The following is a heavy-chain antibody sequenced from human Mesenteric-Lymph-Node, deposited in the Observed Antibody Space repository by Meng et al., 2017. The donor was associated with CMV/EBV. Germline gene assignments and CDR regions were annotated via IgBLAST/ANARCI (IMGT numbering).Heavy chain of an antibody. CDR2: ISSSGSTI. CDR1: GFSFSSYE. Sequence: GGSLRLSCAASGFSFSSYEMKWVRQAPGKGLEWVSYISSSGSTIYQADSVKGRFTISRDNAKNSLYLQMNSLRAEDTAVYYCARGSGSYYFDYWGQGTLVTVSS. V-gene: IGHV3-48*03. D-gene: IGHD3-10*01. J-gene: IGHJ4*02. CDR3: ARGSGSYYFDY.